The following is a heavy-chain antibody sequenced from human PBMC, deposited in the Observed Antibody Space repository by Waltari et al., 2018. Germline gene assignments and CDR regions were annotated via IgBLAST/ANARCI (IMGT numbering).Heavy chain of an antibody. CDR2: IYHSGST. J-gene: IGHJ3*02. Sequence: QVQLQESGPGLVKPSETLSLTCAVSGYSISSGYYWGWLRQPPGKGLEWIGSIYHSGSTYYNPSLKSRVTISVDTSKNQFSLKLSSVTAADTAVYYCARRLIRSYLGAFDIWGQGTMVTVSS. CDR3: ARRLIRSYLGAFDI. CDR1: GYSISSGYY. D-gene: IGHD3-10*01. V-gene: IGHV4-38-2*01.